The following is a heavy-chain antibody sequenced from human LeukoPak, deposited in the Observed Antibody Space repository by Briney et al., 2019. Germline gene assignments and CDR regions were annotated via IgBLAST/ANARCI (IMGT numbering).Heavy chain of an antibody. V-gene: IGHV1-8*01. J-gene: IGHJ5*02. CDR3: ARDRSRVPEYYDFWSGGFDP. CDR1: GYTFTSYD. Sequence: GASVKVSCKASGYTFTSYDINWVRQATGQELEWMGWMNSNSGNTGYAQKFQGRVTMTRNTSISTAYMELSSLRSDDTAVYYCARDRSRVPEYYDFWSGGFDPWGQGTLVTVSS. CDR2: MNSNSGNT. D-gene: IGHD3-3*01.